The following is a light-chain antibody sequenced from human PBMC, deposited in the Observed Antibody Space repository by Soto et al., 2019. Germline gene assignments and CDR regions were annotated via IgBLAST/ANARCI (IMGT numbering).Light chain of an antibody. CDR1: QSVSSN. Sequence: EIVMTQSPATLSVSPGERATLSCRASQSVSSNLAWYQQKPGQAPRLLIYGASTRATGIPARFSGSGSGTEFTLIFSSLQSEDFAVYYCQQYNNWPLTFGGGTKVEIK. CDR3: QQYNNWPLT. J-gene: IGKJ4*01. CDR2: GAS. V-gene: IGKV3-15*01.